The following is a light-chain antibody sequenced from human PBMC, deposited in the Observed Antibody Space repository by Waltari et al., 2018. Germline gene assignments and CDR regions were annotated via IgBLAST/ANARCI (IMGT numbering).Light chain of an antibody. CDR2: KAS. J-gene: IGKJ2*01. V-gene: IGKV1-5*03. Sequence: DIQMTQSPSTLSASVGDRFTITCRASQTIASWLAWYQQKPGKVPKLLIYKASILESGVPSRFSGSGSGTEFTLTISGLQPDDFATYYCQQYNSYVYTFGQGTKLEIK. CDR1: QTIASW. CDR3: QQYNSYVYT.